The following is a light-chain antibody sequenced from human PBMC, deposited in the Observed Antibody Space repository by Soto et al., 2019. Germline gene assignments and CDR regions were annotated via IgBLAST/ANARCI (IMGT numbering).Light chain of an antibody. Sequence: QSVLTQPPSVSGAPGQRITISCTGSSSNFGAGYDVHWYQQLPGTAPKLLIYANSNRPSGVPDRFSGSKSGTSASLAITGLQAEDEADYYGQSYDSSLSGSLVFGGGTKLTVL. J-gene: IGLJ2*01. CDR3: QSYDSSLSGSLV. CDR1: SSNFGAGYD. CDR2: ANS. V-gene: IGLV1-40*01.